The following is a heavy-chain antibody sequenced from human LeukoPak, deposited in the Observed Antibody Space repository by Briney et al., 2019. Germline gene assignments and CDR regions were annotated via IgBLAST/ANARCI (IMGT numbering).Heavy chain of an antibody. D-gene: IGHD6-13*01. CDR1: GYTFTSYG. J-gene: IGHJ5*02. CDR3: ARSHSSSWYFYTGNWFDP. CDR2: ISAYNGNT. Sequence: ASVEVSCKASGYTFTSYGISWVRQAPGQGLEWMGWISAYNGNTNYAQKLQGRVTMTTDTSTSTAYMELRSLRSDDTAVYYCARSHSSSWYFYTGNWFDPWGQGTLVTVSS. V-gene: IGHV1-18*01.